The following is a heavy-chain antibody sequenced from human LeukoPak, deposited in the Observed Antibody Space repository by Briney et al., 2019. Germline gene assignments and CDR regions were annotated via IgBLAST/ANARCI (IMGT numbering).Heavy chain of an antibody. CDR1: GYSISSGYY. D-gene: IGHD3-16*01. J-gene: IGHJ4*02. CDR3: ARPGAVYDYVSFDY. V-gene: IGHV4-38-2*01. Sequence: TSETLSLTSAVSGYSISSGYYWGWIRQPPGKGLEWIGSIYHSGSTYYNPSLKSRVTISVDTSKNQFSLKLSSVTAADTAVYYCARPGAVYDYVSFDYWGQGTLVTVSS. CDR2: IYHSGST.